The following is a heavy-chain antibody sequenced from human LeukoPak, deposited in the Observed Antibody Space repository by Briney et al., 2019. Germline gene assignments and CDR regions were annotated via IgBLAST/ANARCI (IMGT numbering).Heavy chain of an antibody. Sequence: GGSLRLSCVASGFTFTGYGIHWVRQAPGKGLEWVTVISYDGSNKYYADSVKGRFTISRDNSKNTLYLQMNSLRAEDTAVYYCARGLNRYWGQGTLVTVSS. CDR1: GFTFTGYG. CDR2: ISYDGSNK. V-gene: IGHV3-30*03. CDR3: ARGLNRY. D-gene: IGHD1-14*01. J-gene: IGHJ4*02.